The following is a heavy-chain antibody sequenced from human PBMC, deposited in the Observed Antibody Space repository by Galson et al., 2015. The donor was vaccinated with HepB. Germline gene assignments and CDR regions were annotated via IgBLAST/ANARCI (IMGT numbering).Heavy chain of an antibody. CDR1: GFSLSTSGMC. Sequence: PALVKPTQTLTLTCTFSGFSLSTSGMCVSWIRQPPGKALEWLARIDWDDDKYYSTSLKTRLTISKDTSKNQVVLTMTNMDPVDTATYYCARDFWSGYPYCYYYYYGMDVWGQGTTVTVSS. V-gene: IGHV2-70*11. CDR2: IDWDDDK. D-gene: IGHD3-3*01. CDR3: ARDFWSGYPYCYYYYYGMDV. J-gene: IGHJ6*02.